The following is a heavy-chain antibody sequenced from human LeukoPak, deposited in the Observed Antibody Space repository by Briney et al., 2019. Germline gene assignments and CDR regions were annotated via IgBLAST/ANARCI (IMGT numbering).Heavy chain of an antibody. Sequence: PSETLSLTCTVSGGSISSGGYYWSWIRQHPGKGLEWIGYIYYSGSTYYNPSLKSRVTISVDTSENQFSLKLSSVTAADTAVYYCARCLREVAYYYYYMDVWGKGTTVTVSS. CDR2: IYYSGST. J-gene: IGHJ6*03. D-gene: IGHD2-15*01. CDR3: ARCLREVAYYYYYMDV. V-gene: IGHV4-31*03. CDR1: GGSISSGGYY.